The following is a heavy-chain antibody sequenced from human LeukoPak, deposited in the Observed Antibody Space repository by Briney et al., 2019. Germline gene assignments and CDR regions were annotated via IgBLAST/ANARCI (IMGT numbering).Heavy chain of an antibody. CDR1: GGSISSSSYY. V-gene: IGHV4-39*07. J-gene: IGHJ4*02. CDR2: IYCSGST. CDR3: ARGGILSSIAALATFDY. Sequence: SETLSLTCTVSGGSISSSSYYWGWIRQPPGKGLEWIGSIYCSGSTYYNPSLKSRVTISVDTSKNQFSLKLSSVTAADTAVYFCARGGILSSIAALATFDYWGQGTLVTVSS. D-gene: IGHD6-6*01.